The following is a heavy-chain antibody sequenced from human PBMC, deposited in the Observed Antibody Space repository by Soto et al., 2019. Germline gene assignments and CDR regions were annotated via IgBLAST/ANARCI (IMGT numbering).Heavy chain of an antibody. J-gene: IGHJ6*02. Sequence: PSETLSLTCTVSGGSVTSGSYLWSWIRQPPGKGLEWIGYIYYSGSTNYNPSLKSRVTISLDTSKNQFSLRLSSVTAADTAVYYCARDGVTYYYYYYSMDVWGQGTTVTVSS. V-gene: IGHV4-61*01. CDR3: ARDGVTYYYYYYSMDV. CDR2: IYYSGST. CDR1: GGSVTSGSYL. D-gene: IGHD2-21*02.